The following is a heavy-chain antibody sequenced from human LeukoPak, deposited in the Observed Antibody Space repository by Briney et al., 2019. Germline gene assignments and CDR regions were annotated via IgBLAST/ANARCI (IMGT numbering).Heavy chain of an antibody. D-gene: IGHD2-15*01. Sequence: PSETLSLTCAVYGGSFSGYYWSWIRQPPGKGLEWIGEINHSGSTNYNPSLKRRVTISVDTSKNQFSLKLSSVTAADTAVYYCARGRSNCSGGSCPAGYFDYWGQGTLVTISS. CDR1: GGSFSGYY. CDR2: INHSGST. CDR3: ARGRSNCSGGSCPAGYFDY. J-gene: IGHJ4*02. V-gene: IGHV4-34*01.